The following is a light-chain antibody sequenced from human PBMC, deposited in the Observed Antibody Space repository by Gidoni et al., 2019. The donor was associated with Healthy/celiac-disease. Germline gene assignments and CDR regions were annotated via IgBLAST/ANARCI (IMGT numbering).Light chain of an antibody. CDR1: QSISSW. CDR2: KAS. V-gene: IGKV1-5*03. CDR3: QQYNSYSYT. Sequence: DNQMTQSPSTLSASVGDRVTITCRASQSISSWLAWYQQKPGKAPKHLIYKASSLESGVPSRFSGSGSGTEFTLTISSLQPDDFATYYCQQYNSYSYTFGQGTKLEIK. J-gene: IGKJ2*01.